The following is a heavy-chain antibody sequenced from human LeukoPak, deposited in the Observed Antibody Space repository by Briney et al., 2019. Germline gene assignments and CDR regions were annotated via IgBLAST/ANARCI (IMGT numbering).Heavy chain of an antibody. CDR2: FDPEDGET. Sequence: ASVKVSCKVSGYTLTELSTHWVRQAPGKGLEWMGGFDPEDGETIYAQKFQGRVTMTEDTSTDTAYMELSSLRSEDTAVYYCATVKTSSGYYSYYFDYWGQGTLVTVSS. V-gene: IGHV1-24*01. D-gene: IGHD3-22*01. CDR3: ATVKTSSGYYSYYFDY. J-gene: IGHJ4*02. CDR1: GYTLTELS.